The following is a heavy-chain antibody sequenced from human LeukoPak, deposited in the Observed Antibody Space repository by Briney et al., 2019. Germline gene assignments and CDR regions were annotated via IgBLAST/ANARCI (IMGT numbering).Heavy chain of an antibody. CDR2: ISAYNGNT. J-gene: IGHJ5*02. V-gene: IGHV1-18*01. D-gene: IGHD3-10*01. Sequence: ASVKVSCKASGGTFSSYAISWVRQAPGQGLEWMGWISAYNGNTNYAQKLQGRVTMTTDTSTSTAYMELRSLRSDDTAVYYCARRSYYGSAWFDPWGQGTLVTVSS. CDR3: ARRSYYGSAWFDP. CDR1: GGTFSSYA.